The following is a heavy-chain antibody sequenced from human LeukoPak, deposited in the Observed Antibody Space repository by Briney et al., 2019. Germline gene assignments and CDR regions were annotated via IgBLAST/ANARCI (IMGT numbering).Heavy chain of an antibody. D-gene: IGHD3-10*01. Sequence: GGSLRLSCAASGLTFSSYAMHWVRQAPGKGLEWVAVISYDGSNKYYADSVKGRFTISRDNSKNTLYLQMNSLRAEDTAVYYCAAGSGSYYPDYYGMDVWGQGTTVTVSS. J-gene: IGHJ6*02. V-gene: IGHV3-30-3*01. CDR2: ISYDGSNK. CDR1: GLTFSSYA. CDR3: AAGSGSYYPDYYGMDV.